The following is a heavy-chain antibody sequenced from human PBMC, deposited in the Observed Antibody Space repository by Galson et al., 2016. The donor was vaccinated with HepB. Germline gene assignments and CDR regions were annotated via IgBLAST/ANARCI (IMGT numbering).Heavy chain of an antibody. D-gene: IGHD2-2*01. Sequence: TLSLTCSVSGGSVSSGSYYWNWIRQSPGKGLEWIGYVYYTGVTYYNPSLKSRLLILVDTSKNQFSLKLNSVSAADTGVYYCAREAQYCTSSSCTFAFGNWSQGTMVSVSS. CDR1: GGSVSSGSYY. V-gene: IGHV4-31*03. CDR2: VYYTGVT. CDR3: AREAQYCTSSSCTFAFGN. J-gene: IGHJ3*02.